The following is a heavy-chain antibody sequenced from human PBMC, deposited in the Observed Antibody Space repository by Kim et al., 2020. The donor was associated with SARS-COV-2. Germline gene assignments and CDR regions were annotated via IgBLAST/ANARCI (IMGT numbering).Heavy chain of an antibody. J-gene: IGHJ5*02. V-gene: IGHV4-59*09. CDR3: ARGGLTMVRGNWFDP. Sequence: PSRHSRVNISFDTSKNQFSLKLSTVTAADTAVYYCARGGLTMVRGNWFDPWGQGTLVTVSS. D-gene: IGHD3-10*01.